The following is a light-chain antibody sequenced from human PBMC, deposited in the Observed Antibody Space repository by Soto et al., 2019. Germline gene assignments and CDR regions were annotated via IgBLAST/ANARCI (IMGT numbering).Light chain of an antibody. CDR1: QSVSSSF. Sequence: EVVLTQSPGTLSLSPGERATLSCRASQSVSSSFLTWYQQKPGQPPRLLIYGASNRATGIPDRFSGSGSGTDFTLTISRLEPEDFAVYYCQQYGSSPLTFGGGTKVEIK. V-gene: IGKV3-20*01. J-gene: IGKJ4*01. CDR3: QQYGSSPLT. CDR2: GAS.